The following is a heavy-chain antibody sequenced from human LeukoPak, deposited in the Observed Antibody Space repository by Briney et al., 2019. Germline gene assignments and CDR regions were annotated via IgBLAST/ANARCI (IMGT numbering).Heavy chain of an antibody. J-gene: IGHJ6*02. CDR2: ISGSGGST. D-gene: IGHD1-7*01. V-gene: IGHV3-23*01. CDR3: ARRNWNYLDGMDV. CDR1: GFTFSSYA. Sequence: GGSLRLSCAASGFTFSSYAMSWVRQAPGKGLEWVSAISGSGGSTYYADSVKGRFTISRDNSKNTLYLQMNSLRAEDTAVYYCARRNWNYLDGMDVWGQGTTVTVSS.